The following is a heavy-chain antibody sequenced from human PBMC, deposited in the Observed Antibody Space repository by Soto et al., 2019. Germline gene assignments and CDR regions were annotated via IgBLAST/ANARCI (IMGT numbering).Heavy chain of an antibody. CDR2: TYYSGST. V-gene: IGHV4-59*01. Sequence: SETLSLTCAVSGCSMIAYYWNWMRQPPGKGLQWIGYTYYSGSTTYNPSLKSRVTISVDSSKNQFSLKLDSVTPADTAVYYCARVRGTAGKRYFDYWGTGTPVTVSS. D-gene: IGHD6-13*01. J-gene: IGHJ4*02. CDR1: GCSMIAYY. CDR3: ARVRGTAGKRYFDY.